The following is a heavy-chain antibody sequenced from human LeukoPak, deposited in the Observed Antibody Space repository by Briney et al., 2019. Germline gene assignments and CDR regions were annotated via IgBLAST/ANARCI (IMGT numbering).Heavy chain of an antibody. D-gene: IGHD3-10*01. CDR3: AKWGSGSYYKGSFDY. Sequence: GGSLRLSCAASGFTFSSYAMSWVRQAPGKGRAWVSAISGSGGSTYYADSVKGRFTISRDNSKNTLYLQMNSLRAEDTAVYYCAKWGSGSYYKGSFDYWGQGTLVTVSS. J-gene: IGHJ4*02. CDR2: ISGSGGST. V-gene: IGHV3-23*01. CDR1: GFTFSSYA.